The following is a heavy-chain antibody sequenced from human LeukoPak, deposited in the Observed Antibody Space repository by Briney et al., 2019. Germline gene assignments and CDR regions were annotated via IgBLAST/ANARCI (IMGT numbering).Heavy chain of an antibody. Sequence: GGSLRLSCAAAGFTFSNAWMGWVRQAPGKGLEWVGRIKSKADGGTTDYAVPAKGRFTISRDDSKNALYLQMNSLKTDDTAVYYCTTTAGAGTRIDFWGQGTLVTVSS. CDR2: IKSKADGGTT. CDR1: GFTFSNAW. J-gene: IGHJ4*02. V-gene: IGHV3-15*01. CDR3: TTTAGAGTRIDF. D-gene: IGHD6-13*01.